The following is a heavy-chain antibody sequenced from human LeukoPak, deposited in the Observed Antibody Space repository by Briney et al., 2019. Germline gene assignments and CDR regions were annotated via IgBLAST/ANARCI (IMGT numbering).Heavy chain of an antibody. J-gene: IGHJ5*02. Sequence: ASVKVSCKASGCTFTSYYMHWVRQAPGQGLEWMGIINPSGVSTIYAQIFQGRVTMTRDTSTSTVYMALSSLRSEDTAVYYCARGLGIGGFDLWGQGTLVTVSS. V-gene: IGHV1-46*01. D-gene: IGHD7-27*01. CDR2: INPSGVST. CDR3: ARGLGIGGFDL. CDR1: GCTFTSYY.